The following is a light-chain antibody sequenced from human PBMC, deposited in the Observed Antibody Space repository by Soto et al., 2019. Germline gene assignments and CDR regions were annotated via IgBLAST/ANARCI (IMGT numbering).Light chain of an antibody. CDR1: QSVDTY. V-gene: IGKV3-11*01. CDR3: QQRSNWPPWT. CDR2: DAS. Sequence: EVVLTQSPATLSLSPGERATLSCRASQSVDTYLAWYQQKPGQPPRLLIYDASNRATGIPARFSGSGSGTDFTITITNLEPEDFAVYYCQQRSNWPPWTFGPGTKV. J-gene: IGKJ3*01.